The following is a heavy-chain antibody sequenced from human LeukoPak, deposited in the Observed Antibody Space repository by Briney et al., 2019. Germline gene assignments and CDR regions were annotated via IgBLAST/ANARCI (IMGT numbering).Heavy chain of an antibody. CDR2: INHSGST. J-gene: IGHJ4*02. CDR3: ARGGYWLQD. D-gene: IGHD5-24*01. Sequence: SETLSLTCAVYGGSFSGYYWSWIRRPPGKGLEWIGEINHSGSTNYNPSLKSRVTISVDTSKNQFSLKLSSVTAADTAVYYCARGGYWLQDWGQGTLVTVSS. CDR1: GGSFSGYY. V-gene: IGHV4-34*01.